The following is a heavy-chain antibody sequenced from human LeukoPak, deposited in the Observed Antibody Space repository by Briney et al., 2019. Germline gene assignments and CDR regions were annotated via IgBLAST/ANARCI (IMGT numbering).Heavy chain of an antibody. D-gene: IGHD2-2*01. V-gene: IGHV3-20*04. J-gene: IGHJ6*03. CDR2: INWNGGST. CDR3: ARDRYCSSTSCYDPGYYYYYMDV. Sequence: GGSLLLSCAASGFTFDDYGMSWVRQAPGKGLEWVSGINWNGGSTGYADSVKGRFTISRDNAKNSLYLQMNSLRAEDTALYYCARDRYCSSTSCYDPGYYYYYMDVWGKGTTVTVSS. CDR1: GFTFDDYG.